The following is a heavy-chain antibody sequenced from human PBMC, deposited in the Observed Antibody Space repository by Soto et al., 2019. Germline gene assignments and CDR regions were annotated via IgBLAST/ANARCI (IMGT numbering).Heavy chain of an antibody. Sequence: GGSLRLSCAASGFTFSSYSMNWVRQAPGKGLEWVSYISSSSSTKYYADSVKGRFTISRDNAKNSLYLQMNSLRAEDTAVYYCARGGDYDFWSGYIYYMGVWGKGTTVTVSS. CDR2: ISSSSSTK. CDR1: GFTFSSYS. CDR3: ARGGDYDFWSGYIYYMGV. V-gene: IGHV3-48*01. D-gene: IGHD3-3*01. J-gene: IGHJ6*03.